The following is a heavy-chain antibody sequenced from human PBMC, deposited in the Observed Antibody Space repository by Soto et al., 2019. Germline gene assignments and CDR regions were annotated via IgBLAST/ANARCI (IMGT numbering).Heavy chain of an antibody. CDR1: GFTFSSYA. J-gene: IGHJ4*02. D-gene: IGHD1-26*01. Sequence: PGGSLRLSCAASGFTFSSYAMHWVRQAPGKGLEWVAVISYDGSNKYYADSVKGRFTISRDNSKNTLYLQMNSLRAEDTAVYYCARDPLPGATTGTDIDYWGQGTLVTVSS. CDR2: ISYDGSNK. V-gene: IGHV3-30-3*01. CDR3: ARDPLPGATTGTDIDY.